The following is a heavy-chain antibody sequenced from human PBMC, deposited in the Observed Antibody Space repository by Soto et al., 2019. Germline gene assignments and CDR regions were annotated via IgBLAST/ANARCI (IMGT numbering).Heavy chain of an antibody. Sequence: SETLSLTCAVYGGSFSGYYWSWIRQPPGKGLEWIGEINHSGSTNYNPSLKSRVTISVDTSKNQFSLNLSSVTAAGTAVYYCARGPYCSGGTCYRGMDVWGQGTTVTVSS. J-gene: IGHJ6*02. CDR1: GGSFSGYY. CDR3: ARGPYCSGGTCYRGMDV. CDR2: INHSGST. D-gene: IGHD2-15*01. V-gene: IGHV4-34*01.